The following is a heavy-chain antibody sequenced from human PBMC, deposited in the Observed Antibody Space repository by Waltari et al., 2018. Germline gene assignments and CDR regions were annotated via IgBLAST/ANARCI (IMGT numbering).Heavy chain of an antibody. Sequence: QVQLVQSGAEVKKPGSSVKVSCKASGGTFSSYAISWVRQAPGQGLEWMGGSIPIFGTANYAQKFQGRVTIPTDESTSTAYMELSSLRSEDTAVYYCARERSSGYYFYFDYWGQGTLVTVSS. CDR3: ARERSSGYYFYFDY. V-gene: IGHV1-69*05. CDR1: GGTFSSYA. D-gene: IGHD3-22*01. J-gene: IGHJ4*02. CDR2: SIPIFGTA.